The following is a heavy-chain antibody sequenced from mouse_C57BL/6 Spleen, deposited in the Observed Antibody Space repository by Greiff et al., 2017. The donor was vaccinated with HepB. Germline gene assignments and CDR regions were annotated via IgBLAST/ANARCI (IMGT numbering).Heavy chain of an antibody. CDR2: ISDGGSYT. CDR1: GFTFSSYA. CDR3: AREGDGYYFDY. J-gene: IGHJ2*01. Sequence: EVKLVESGGGLVKPGGSLKLSCAASGFTFSSYAMSWVRQTPEKRLEWVATISDGGSYTYYPDNVKGRVTISRDNAKNNLYLQMSHLKSEDTAMYYCAREGDGYYFDYWGQGTTLTVSS. V-gene: IGHV5-4*01. D-gene: IGHD3-3*01.